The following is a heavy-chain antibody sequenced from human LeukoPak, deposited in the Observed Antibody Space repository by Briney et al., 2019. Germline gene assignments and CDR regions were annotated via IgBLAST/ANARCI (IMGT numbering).Heavy chain of an antibody. J-gene: IGHJ5*02. CDR2: IVVGSGNT. CDR1: GFTFTSSA. D-gene: IGHD2-2*02. Sequence: SVKVSCKASGFTFTSSAVQWVRQARGQRLEWIGWIVVGSGNTNYAQKFQERVTITRDMSTSTAYMELSSLRSEDTAVYYCARALGYCSSTSCYTGFDPWGQGTLVTVSS. V-gene: IGHV1-58*01. CDR3: ARALGYCSSTSCYTGFDP.